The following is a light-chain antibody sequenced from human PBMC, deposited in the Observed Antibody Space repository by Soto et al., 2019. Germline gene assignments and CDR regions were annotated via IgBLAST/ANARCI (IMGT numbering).Light chain of an antibody. CDR2: AAS. V-gene: IGKV1-16*02. CDR1: QGIYSY. Sequence: DIQMTQSPSSLSASVGDRVTITCRATQGIYSYVSWFQQKPGEAPKSLIYAASSLQSGVPSHFSGSGSGTDFNFSISSLHPEDFPTYYCQHYASFPLTFGGGTRVEI. J-gene: IGKJ4*01. CDR3: QHYASFPLT.